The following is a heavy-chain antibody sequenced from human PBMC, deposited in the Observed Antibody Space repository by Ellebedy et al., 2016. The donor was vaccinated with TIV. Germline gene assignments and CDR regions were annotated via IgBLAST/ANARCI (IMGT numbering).Heavy chain of an antibody. J-gene: IGHJ4*02. CDR1: GFTFSSYG. CDR2: IWYDGSNK. Sequence: GESLKISCAASGFTFSSYGMHWVRQAPGKGLEWVAVIWYDGSNKYYADSVKGRFTTSRDNSKNTLYLQMNSLRAEDTAVYYCARDRAARTVTSYFDYWGQGTLVTVSS. V-gene: IGHV3-33*08. CDR3: ARDRAARTVTSYFDY. D-gene: IGHD6-6*01.